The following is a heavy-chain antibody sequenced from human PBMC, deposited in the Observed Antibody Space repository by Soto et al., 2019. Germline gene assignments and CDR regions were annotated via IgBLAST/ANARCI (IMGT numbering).Heavy chain of an antibody. J-gene: IGHJ6*02. Sequence: GGSLRLSCAASGFTFSSYWMHWVRQAPGKGLVWVSRINSDGSSTSYADSVKGRFTISRDNAKNTLYLQMNSLRAEDTAVDYCARPFYSSSWYRGSVTSRGWYYYGMDVWGQGTTVTVSS. CDR2: INSDGSST. D-gene: IGHD6-13*01. V-gene: IGHV3-74*01. CDR3: ARPFYSSSWYRGSVTSRGWYYYGMDV. CDR1: GFTFSSYW.